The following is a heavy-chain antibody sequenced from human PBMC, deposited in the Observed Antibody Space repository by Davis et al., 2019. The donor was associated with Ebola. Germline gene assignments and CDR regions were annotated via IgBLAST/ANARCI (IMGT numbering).Heavy chain of an antibody. D-gene: IGHD3-22*01. CDR1: GFTFSSYS. Sequence: GGSLRLSCAASGFTFSSYSMNWVRQAPGKGLEWVSSISSSSSYIYYEDSVKGRFTISRDNAKNSLYLQMNSLRAEDTAVYYCARDQYYYDSSGYGTEFDYWGQGTLVTVSS. CDR3: ARDQYYYDSSGYGTEFDY. V-gene: IGHV3-21*01. J-gene: IGHJ4*02. CDR2: ISSSSSYI.